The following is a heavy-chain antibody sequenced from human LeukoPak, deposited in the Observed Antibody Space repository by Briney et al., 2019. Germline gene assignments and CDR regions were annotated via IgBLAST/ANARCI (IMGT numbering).Heavy chain of an antibody. CDR1: GFTVSSNY. D-gene: IGHD3-10*01. J-gene: IGHJ4*02. CDR2: IYSGGST. Sequence: PGGSLRLSCAASGFTVSSNYMSWVRQAPGKGLEWVSVIYSGGSTYYADSVKGRFTISRDNSKNTLYLQMNSLRAEDTAVYYCAREFFRYYGSGSYSSSPFDYWGQGTLVTVSS. CDR3: AREFFRYYGSGSYSSSPFDY. V-gene: IGHV3-66*01.